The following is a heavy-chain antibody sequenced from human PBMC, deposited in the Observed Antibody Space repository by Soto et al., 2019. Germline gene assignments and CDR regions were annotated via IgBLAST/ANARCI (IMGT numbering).Heavy chain of an antibody. CDR2: INPNGGST. J-gene: IGHJ4*02. Sequence: QVQLVQPGAEVKNPGASVKVSCKASGYTFTSFYIHWVRQAPGQGLEWMSIINPNGGSTNYAQNLQGRVTLTRDTSTNTVYMELSSLRSEDTAVYYCARGLTSGDYWGQGTLVTVSS. CDR3: ARGLTSGDY. V-gene: IGHV1-46*01. CDR1: GYTFTSFY.